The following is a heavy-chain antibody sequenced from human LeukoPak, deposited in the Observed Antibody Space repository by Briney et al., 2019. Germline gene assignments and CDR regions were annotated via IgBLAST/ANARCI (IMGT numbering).Heavy chain of an antibody. Sequence: ASVKVSCKASGYTFTGYYMRWVRQAPGQGLEWMGWINPNSGGTNYAQKFQGRVTMTRDTSISTAYMELSRLRSDDTAVYYCARDSAEDYYDSSGYYQSDAFDIWGQGTMVTVSS. D-gene: IGHD3-22*01. CDR3: ARDSAEDYYDSSGYYQSDAFDI. J-gene: IGHJ3*02. V-gene: IGHV1-2*02. CDR2: INPNSGGT. CDR1: GYTFTGYY.